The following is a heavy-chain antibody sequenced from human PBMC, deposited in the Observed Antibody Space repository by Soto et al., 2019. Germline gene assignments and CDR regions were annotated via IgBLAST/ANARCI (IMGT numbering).Heavy chain of an antibody. Sequence: ASETLSLTCTVSGGSISSYYWSWIRQPPGKGLEWIGYIYYSGSTNYNPSLKSRVTISVDTSKNQFSLKLSSVTAADTAVYYCARDRKVVPASDAFDIWGQGTMVTVS. D-gene: IGHD2-2*01. V-gene: IGHV4-59*01. CDR3: ARDRKVVPASDAFDI. CDR2: IYYSGST. J-gene: IGHJ3*02. CDR1: GGSISSYY.